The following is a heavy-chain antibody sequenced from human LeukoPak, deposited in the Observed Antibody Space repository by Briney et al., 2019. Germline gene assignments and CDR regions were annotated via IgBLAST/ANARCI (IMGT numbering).Heavy chain of an antibody. CDR3: AREVPSMVRGESPVADVAFDI. J-gene: IGHJ3*02. D-gene: IGHD3-10*01. CDR1: GGSISSYY. CDR2: IYYSGST. Sequence: SETLSLTCTVSGGSISSYYWSWIRQPPGKGLEWIGYIYYSGSTYYNPSLKSRVTISVDTSKNQFSLKLSSVTAADTAVYYCAREVPSMVRGESPVADVAFDIWGQGTMVTVSS. V-gene: IGHV4-59*12.